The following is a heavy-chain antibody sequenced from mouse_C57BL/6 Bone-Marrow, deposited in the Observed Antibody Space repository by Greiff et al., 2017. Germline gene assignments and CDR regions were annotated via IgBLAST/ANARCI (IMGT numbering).Heavy chain of an antibody. CDR1: GYTFTSYD. CDR2: IYPRDGST. CDR3: ARKEAYYSNPFDY. D-gene: IGHD2-5*01. V-gene: IGHV1-85*01. Sequence: VHLVESGPELVKPGASVKLSCKASGYTFTSYDINWVKQRPGQGLEWIGWIYPRDGSTKYNEKFKGKATLTVDTSSSTAYMELHSLTSEDSAVYFCARKEAYYSNPFDYWGQGTTLTVSS. J-gene: IGHJ2*01.